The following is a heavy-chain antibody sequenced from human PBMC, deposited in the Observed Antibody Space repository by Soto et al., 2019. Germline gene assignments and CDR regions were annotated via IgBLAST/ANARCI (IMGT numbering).Heavy chain of an antibody. CDR2: ISYDGSNQ. J-gene: IGHJ4*02. D-gene: IGHD6-19*01. CDR1: GFTFSNYG. Sequence: PGGSLRLSCAASGFTFSNYGMHWVRQAPGKGLEWVGVISYDGSNQYYADSVEGRITISRDNSKNTLYLQMNSLRAEDTAVYYCAKDGNIYSSGWYAPSLDYWGQGTLVTVSS. V-gene: IGHV3-30*18. CDR3: AKDGNIYSSGWYAPSLDY.